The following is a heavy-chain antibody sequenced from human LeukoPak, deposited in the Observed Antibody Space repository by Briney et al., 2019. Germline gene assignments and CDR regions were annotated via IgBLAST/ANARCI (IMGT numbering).Heavy chain of an antibody. CDR3: ARNAFDI. CDR2: INQDGSAK. J-gene: IGHJ3*02. V-gene: IGHV3-7*01. Sequence: QTGGSLRLSCAASGFTFSGYWMSWVRQAPGRGLEWVANINQDGSAKFYGDSVKGRFTISRDNAKKSLYLQMNSLSAEDTAVYYCARNAFDIWGQGTMVTVSS. CDR1: GFTFSGYW.